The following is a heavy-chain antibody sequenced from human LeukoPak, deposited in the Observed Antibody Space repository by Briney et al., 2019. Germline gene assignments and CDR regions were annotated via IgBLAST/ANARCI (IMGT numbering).Heavy chain of an antibody. CDR1: GGSISSTSHY. CDR3: GRHRGYYGSGSRVDY. CDR2: IYYSGST. D-gene: IGHD3-10*01. V-gene: IGHV4-39*01. Sequence: PSETLSLTRTVSGGSISSTSHYWGWIRQPPGKGLEWIGSIYYSGSTYYNPSLKSRVTISVDTSKNQFSLKLSSMTAADTAVYYCGRHRGYYGSGSRVDYWGQGTLVTVSS. J-gene: IGHJ4*02.